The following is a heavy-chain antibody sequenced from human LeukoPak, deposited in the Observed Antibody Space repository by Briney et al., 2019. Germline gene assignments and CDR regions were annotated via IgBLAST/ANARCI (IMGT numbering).Heavy chain of an antibody. D-gene: IGHD3-22*01. Sequence: GGSLRLSCAASGFTFSSYAMSWVRQAPGKGLEWVSAISGSGGSTYYADSVKGRFTISRDNSKNTLYLQMNSLRAEDTAVYYCARGVYDSSGYYWYFDYWGQGTLVTVSS. J-gene: IGHJ4*02. CDR3: ARGVYDSSGYYWYFDY. CDR2: ISGSGGST. CDR1: GFTFSSYA. V-gene: IGHV3-23*01.